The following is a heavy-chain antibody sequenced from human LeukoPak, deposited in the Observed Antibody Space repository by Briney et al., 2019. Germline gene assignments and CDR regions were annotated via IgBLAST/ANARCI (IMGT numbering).Heavy chain of an antibody. J-gene: IGHJ6*03. D-gene: IGHD3-10*01. CDR3: ARAVGSGSFQTYYYYMDV. Sequence: PSETRSLTCTVAGGSISSYYWSWIRQPAGKGLEWIGRIYTSGGTNYNPSLKSRVTMSGDTSKNQFSLKLSSVTAADTAVSYCARAVGSGSFQTYYYYMDVWGKGTTVTISS. CDR2: IYTSGGT. V-gene: IGHV4-4*07. CDR1: GGSISSYY.